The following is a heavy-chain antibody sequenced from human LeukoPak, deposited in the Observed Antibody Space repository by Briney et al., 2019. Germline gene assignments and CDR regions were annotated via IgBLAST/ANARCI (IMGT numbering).Heavy chain of an antibody. D-gene: IGHD2-2*01. J-gene: IGHJ6*02. CDR2: INHSGST. Sequence: PSETLSLTCTVSGGSISSSSYYWGWIRQPPGKGLEWIGEINHSGSTNYNPSLKSRVTISVDTSKNQFSLKLSSVTAADTAVYYCARALLRGYCSSTSCYYGMDVWGQGTTVTVSS. V-gene: IGHV4-39*07. CDR3: ARALLRGYCSSTSCYYGMDV. CDR1: GGSISSSSYY.